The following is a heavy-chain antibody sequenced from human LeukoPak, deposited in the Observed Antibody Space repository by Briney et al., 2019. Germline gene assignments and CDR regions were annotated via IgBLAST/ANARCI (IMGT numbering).Heavy chain of an antibody. CDR1: GGSISSSSYY. J-gene: IGHJ5*02. CDR3: ARLRRDYYGSGSYSSWFDP. V-gene: IGHV4-39*01. Sequence: SETLSLTCTASGGSISSSSYYWGWIRQPPGKGLEWIGSIYYSGSTYYNPSLKSRVTISVDTSKNQFSLKLSSVTAADTAVYYCARLRRDYYGSGSYSSWFDPWGQGTLVTVSS. CDR2: IYYSGST. D-gene: IGHD3-10*01.